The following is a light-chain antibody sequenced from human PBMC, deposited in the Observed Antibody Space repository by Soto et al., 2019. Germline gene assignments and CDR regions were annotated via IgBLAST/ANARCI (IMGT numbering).Light chain of an antibody. J-gene: IGKJ4*01. CDR2: DAS. V-gene: IGKV3-11*01. CDR1: QSVSAY. CDR3: QQRYNWPPLT. Sequence: EIVLTQSPATLSLSPGERATLSCRASQSVSAYLAWYQQKPGQAPRLLIYDASNRATGIPARFSGSGSGTDFTLTISSVAPEDFAVYYCQQRYNWPPLTFGGGTKVEIK.